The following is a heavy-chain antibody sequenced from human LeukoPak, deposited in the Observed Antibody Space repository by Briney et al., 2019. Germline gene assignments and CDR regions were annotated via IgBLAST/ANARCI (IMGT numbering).Heavy chain of an antibody. Sequence: SETLSLTCTVSGGSISSYYWSWIRQPAGKGLEWIGRIYTSGSTNYNPSLKSRATMSVDTSKNQFSLKLSSVTAADTAVYYCARAGYSSSWYDSPYYFDYWGQGTLVTVSS. V-gene: IGHV4-4*07. CDR3: ARAGYSSSWYDSPYYFDY. D-gene: IGHD6-13*01. CDR1: GGSISSYY. CDR2: IYTSGST. J-gene: IGHJ4*02.